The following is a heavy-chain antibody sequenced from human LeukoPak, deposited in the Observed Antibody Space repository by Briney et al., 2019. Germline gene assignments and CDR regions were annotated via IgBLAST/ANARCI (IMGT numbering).Heavy chain of an antibody. D-gene: IGHD3-9*01. CDR3: ARGERKETGYEPFRI. V-gene: IGHV1-2*06. Sequence: ASVKVSCKASGYTFTGYYMHWVRQAPGQGLEWMGRINPNSGGTNYAQKFQGRVTMTRDTSSTTAYMELSSLTFDDTAVYYCARGERKETGYEPFRIRGQGTMVTVSS. J-gene: IGHJ3*02. CDR2: INPNSGGT. CDR1: GYTFTGYY.